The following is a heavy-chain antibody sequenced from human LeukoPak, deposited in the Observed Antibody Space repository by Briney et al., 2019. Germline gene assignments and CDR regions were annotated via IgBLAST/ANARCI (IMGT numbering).Heavy chain of an antibody. D-gene: IGHD3-3*01. Sequence: GGSLRLSCAASGFAFNSYWMSWVRQTPGKGLEWVATMDGGGSATYYVDSVKGRFTITRDNAKNSLYLQMNSLRAEDTAVYYCARDRATYYSYYDFWSGYYTLYYYGMDVWGQGTTVTVSS. CDR1: GFAFNSYW. CDR2: MDGGGSAT. CDR3: ARDRATYYSYYDFWSGYYTLYYYGMDV. J-gene: IGHJ6*02. V-gene: IGHV3-7*01.